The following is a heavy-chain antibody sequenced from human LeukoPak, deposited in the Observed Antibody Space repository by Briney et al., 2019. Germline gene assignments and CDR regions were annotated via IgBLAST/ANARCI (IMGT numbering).Heavy chain of an antibody. CDR2: ISSTSSTI. V-gene: IGHV3-48*01. J-gene: IGHJ5*02. CDR1: RFTFSSYS. Sequence: PGGSLRLSCAASRFTFSSYSMDWVRQAPGKGLEWLSYISSTSSTIYYADSVKGRFTISRDNAKDSLYLQMNSLRAEDTAVYYCVRQLVSWGQGTLVTVSS. CDR3: VRQLVS. D-gene: IGHD3-10*01.